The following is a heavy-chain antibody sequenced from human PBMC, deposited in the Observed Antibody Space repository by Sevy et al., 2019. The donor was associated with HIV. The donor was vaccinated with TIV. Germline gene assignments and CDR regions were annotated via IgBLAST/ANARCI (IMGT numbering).Heavy chain of an antibody. CDR2: ISTSGTTI. D-gene: IGHD2-2*01. CDR3: ARGAGIVVVPAAIWFDS. J-gene: IGHJ5*01. V-gene: IGHV3-48*03. CDR1: GFTLRSYE. Sequence: GGSLRLSCAVSGFTLRSYEMNWVRQAPGKGLEWVSFISTSGTTIYYADSVKGRFTISRYNAKNSLYLQMDSMRAEDTALYYCARGAGIVVVPAAIWFDSWGQGTLVTVSS.